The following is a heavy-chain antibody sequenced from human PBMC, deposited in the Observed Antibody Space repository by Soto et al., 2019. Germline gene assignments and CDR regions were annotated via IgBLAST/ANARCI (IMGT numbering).Heavy chain of an antibody. Sequence: PGGSLSLSCAASGFTFSNHVMSWVRQAPGKGPEWVSSINSRGDNTYYAGSVRGRFTISRDNSKSTLYLQMNSLRAEDTAVYYCGNGLENHYNYDYWGQGTLVTVSS. J-gene: IGHJ4*02. CDR3: GNGLENHYNYDY. D-gene: IGHD3-16*01. V-gene: IGHV3-23*01. CDR2: INSRGDNT. CDR1: GFTFSNHV.